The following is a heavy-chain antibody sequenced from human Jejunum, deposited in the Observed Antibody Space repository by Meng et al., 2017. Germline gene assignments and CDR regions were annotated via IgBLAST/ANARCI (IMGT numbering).Heavy chain of an antibody. CDR1: GDSSSRSDYY. CDR2: TSYSGST. D-gene: IGHD4-23*01. CDR3: AREALGGNSPNDY. J-gene: IGHJ4*02. V-gene: IGHV4-30-4*01. Sequence: QVQLQESGPGLVKPSQTLSLTCSVSGDSSSRSDYYWSWIRQPPGKGLEWIGYTSYSGSTYFNPSLKSRVTISVDGSKNQFSLKMSSVTAADTAVYYCAREALGGNSPNDYWGQGTLVTVSS.